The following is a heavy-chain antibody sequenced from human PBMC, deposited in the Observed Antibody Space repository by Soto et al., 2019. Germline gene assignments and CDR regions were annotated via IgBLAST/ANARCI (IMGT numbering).Heavy chain of an antibody. V-gene: IGHV2-70*11. CDR3: ARDSVALYYYFYGMDF. CDR2: IDWDDDK. CDR1: GFSLSSSGMC. D-gene: IGHD2-21*01. J-gene: IGHJ6*02. Sequence: GPTPVKPTQTLAKTCTSPGFSLSSSGMCVSWIHQPPGKALEWLARIDWDDDKYYSTSLKTRLTISKDTSKNQVVLTMTNMDPVDTATYYCARDSVALYYYFYGMDFLGQGTTDTV.